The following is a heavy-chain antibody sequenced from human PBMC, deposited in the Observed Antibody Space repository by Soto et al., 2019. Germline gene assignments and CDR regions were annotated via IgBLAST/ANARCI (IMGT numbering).Heavy chain of an antibody. Sequence: EVQLVESGGGLVQPGGSLRLSCAASGFTVSSNYMSWVRQAPGKGLEWVSVIYSGGSTYYADSVKGRFTISRDNSKNTLYTQMNGLRAEDTAVYYCARAGGIQLWDGEFDYWGQGTLVTVSS. V-gene: IGHV3-66*01. J-gene: IGHJ4*02. D-gene: IGHD5-18*01. CDR3: ARAGGIQLWDGEFDY. CDR2: IYSGGST. CDR1: GFTVSSNY.